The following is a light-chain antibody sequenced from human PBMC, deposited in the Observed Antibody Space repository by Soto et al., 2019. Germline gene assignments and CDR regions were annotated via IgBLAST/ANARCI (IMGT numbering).Light chain of an antibody. CDR3: ETWDSNTRV. J-gene: IGLJ3*02. Sequence: QPVLTQSSSAYASLGSSVKLTCTLSSGHSSYIIAWHQQQPGKAPRYLMKLEGSGSYNKGSGVPDRFSGSSSGADRYLTISILQFEDEADYYCETWDSNTRVFGGGTKLTVL. CDR2: LEGSGSY. V-gene: IGLV4-60*02. CDR1: SGHSSYI.